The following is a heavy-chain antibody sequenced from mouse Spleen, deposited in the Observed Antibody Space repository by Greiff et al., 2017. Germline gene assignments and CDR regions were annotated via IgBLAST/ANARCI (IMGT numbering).Heavy chain of an antibody. V-gene: IGHV5-17*02. CDR2: ISSGSSTI. D-gene: IGHD1-1*02. J-gene: IGHJ4*01. Sequence: EVQGVESGGGLVQPGGSRKLSCAASGFTFSSFGMHWVRQAPEKGLEWVAYISSGSSTIYYADTVKGRFTISRDNPKNTLFLQMTSLRSEDTAMYYCARGGSYRDYYAMDYWGQGTSVTVSS. CDR1: GFTFSSFG. CDR3: ARGGSYRDYYAMDY.